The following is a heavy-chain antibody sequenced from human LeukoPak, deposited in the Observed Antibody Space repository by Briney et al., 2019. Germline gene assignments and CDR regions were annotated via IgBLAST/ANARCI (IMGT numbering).Heavy chain of an antibody. Sequence: GGSLRLSCAASGFTFSSYWMHWVRQAPGKGLVWVSRINSDGSSTSYADSVKGRFTISRDNAKNTLYLQMNSLRAEDTAIYYCARDRGLGQWLDYWGQGTLVTVSS. CDR3: ARDRGLGQWLDY. CDR2: INSDGSST. V-gene: IGHV3-74*01. D-gene: IGHD6-19*01. CDR1: GFTFSSYW. J-gene: IGHJ4*02.